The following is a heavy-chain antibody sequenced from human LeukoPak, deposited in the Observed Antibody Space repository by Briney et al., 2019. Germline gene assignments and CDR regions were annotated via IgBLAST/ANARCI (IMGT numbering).Heavy chain of an antibody. CDR1: GGSFSGYY. V-gene: IGHV4-34*01. J-gene: IGHJ1*01. CDR2: INHSGST. D-gene: IGHD3-22*01. CDR3: ARVGDSSGYYYGITEYFQH. Sequence: LETLALTCAVYGGSFSGYYWSWIRQPPGKGLEWIGEINHSGSTNYNPSLKSRVTISVDTSKNQFSLKLSSVTAADTATYYCARVGDSSGYYYGITEYFQHWGQGTLVTVSS.